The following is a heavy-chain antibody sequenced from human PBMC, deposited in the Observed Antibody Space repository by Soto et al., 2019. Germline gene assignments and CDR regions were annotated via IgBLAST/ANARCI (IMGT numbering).Heavy chain of an antibody. D-gene: IGHD1-26*01. V-gene: IGHV3-23*01. Sequence: EVQLLESGGGLVQPGGSLRLSCADSGFTFSSYAMSRVRQAPGKGLEWVSAISGSGGSTYYADSVKGRFTISRDNSKNTLYLQMNSLRAEDTAVYYCAKDGVGATTGHFDYWGQGTLVTVSS. CDR1: GFTFSSYA. J-gene: IGHJ4*02. CDR3: AKDGVGATTGHFDY. CDR2: ISGSGGST.